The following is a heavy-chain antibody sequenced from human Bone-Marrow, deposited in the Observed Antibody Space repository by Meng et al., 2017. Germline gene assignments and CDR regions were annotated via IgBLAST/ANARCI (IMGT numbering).Heavy chain of an antibody. CDR2: ITGSGSTI. Sequence: GGSLRLSCAASGFNFGDFYMSWIRQAPGKGLEWVSHITGSGSTIYYADSVKGRFTISRDNAKNSLVLQMSSLTADDTAVYYCARGVYGDYIYYGVDVWGRGTTVTVSS. D-gene: IGHD4-17*01. J-gene: IGHJ6*02. CDR3: ARGVYGDYIYYGVDV. V-gene: IGHV3-11*01. CDR1: GFNFGDFY.